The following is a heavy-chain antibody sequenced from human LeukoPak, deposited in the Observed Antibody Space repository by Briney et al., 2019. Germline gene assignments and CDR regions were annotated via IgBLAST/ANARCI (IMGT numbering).Heavy chain of an antibody. V-gene: IGHV1-46*01. CDR2: INPSGGST. D-gene: IGHD3-10*01. CDR1: GYTFTSYY. CDR3: ARDFGYYGSGSYSSDALDI. J-gene: IGHJ3*02. Sequence: GASVKVSCKASGYTFTSYYMHWVRQAPGQGLEWMGIINPSGGSTSYAQKFQGRVTMTRDTSTSTVYMELSSLRSEDTAVYDCARDFGYYGSGSYSSDALDIRGQGTMVTVSS.